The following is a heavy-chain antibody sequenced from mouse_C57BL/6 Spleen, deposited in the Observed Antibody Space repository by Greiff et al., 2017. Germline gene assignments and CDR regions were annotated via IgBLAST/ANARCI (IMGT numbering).Heavy chain of an antibody. CDR2: IHPNSGST. CDR1: GYTFTSYW. CDR3: ASYYYGRGFDY. V-gene: IGHV1-64*01. D-gene: IGHD1-1*01. J-gene: IGHJ2*01. Sequence: QVQLQQPGAELVKPGASVKLSCKASGYTFTSYWMHWVKQRPGQGLEWIGMIHPNSGSTNYNEKFKSKATLTVDKSSSTAYMQLSSLTSEDSAVYYCASYYYGRGFDYWGQGTTLTVSS.